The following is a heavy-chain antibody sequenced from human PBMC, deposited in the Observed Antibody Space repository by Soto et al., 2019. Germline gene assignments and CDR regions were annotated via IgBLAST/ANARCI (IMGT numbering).Heavy chain of an antibody. CDR3: ARGPLRVYYSNQRAPFYYRMDV. V-gene: IGHV1-69*13. CDR2: IIPIFGTA. D-gene: IGHD4-4*01. J-gene: IGHJ6*02. Sequence: SVKVSCKASGGTFSSYAISWVRQAPGQGLEWMGGIIPIFGTANYAQKFQGRVTITADESTSTAYMELSSLRSEDTAVYYCARGPLRVYYSNQRAPFYYRMDVCGQGPTVTVSS. CDR1: GGTFSSYA.